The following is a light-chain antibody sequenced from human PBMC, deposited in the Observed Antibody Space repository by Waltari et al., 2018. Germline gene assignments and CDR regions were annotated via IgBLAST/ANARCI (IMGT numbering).Light chain of an antibody. V-gene: IGLV1-44*01. J-gene: IGLJ3*02. Sequence: QSVLTPPPPAPGPPGQRATISCPGRSSTIAATVVNWYQHLPGKAPTLLIYRSDLRPSGVPDRFPGSKSGTSASLAISGLQSADEGDYYCAAWDDSLHGHWVFGGGTKVTVL. CDR1: SSTIAATV. CDR3: AAWDDSLHGHWV. CDR2: RSD.